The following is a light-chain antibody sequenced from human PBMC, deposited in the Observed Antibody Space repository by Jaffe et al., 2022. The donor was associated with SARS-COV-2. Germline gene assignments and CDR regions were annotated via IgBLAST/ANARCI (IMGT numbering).Light chain of an antibody. CDR1: NSDVGGYSF. J-gene: IGLJ2*01. CDR3: SSYASTSALL. Sequence: QSALTQPASVSGSPGQSITISCTGTNSDVGGYSFVSWYQQHPGNAPKLIIYDVNNRPSGVSDRFSGSKSGNTASLTVSGLQAEDEADYYCSSYASTSALLFGGGTRLTVL. V-gene: IGLV2-14*01. CDR2: DVN.